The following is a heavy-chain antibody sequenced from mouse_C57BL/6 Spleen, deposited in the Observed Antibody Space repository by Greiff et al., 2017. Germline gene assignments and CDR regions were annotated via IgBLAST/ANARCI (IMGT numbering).Heavy chain of an antibody. CDR1: GYAFSSYW. Sequence: QVQLQQSGAELVKPGASVKISCKASGYAFSSYWMNWVKQRPGKGLEWIGQIYPGDGDTNYNGKFKGKATLTADNSSSTAYMQLSSLTSEDSAVYFCARPYDYDWFAYWGQGTLVTVSA. D-gene: IGHD2-4*01. CDR2: IYPGDGDT. J-gene: IGHJ3*01. V-gene: IGHV1-80*01. CDR3: ARPYDYDWFAY.